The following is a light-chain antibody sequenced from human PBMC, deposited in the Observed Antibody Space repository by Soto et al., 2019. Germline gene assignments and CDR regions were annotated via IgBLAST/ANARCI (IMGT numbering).Light chain of an antibody. CDR1: QSVSSY. Sequence: EIVLTQSPATLSLSPGERATLSCLASQSVSSYLAWYQQKPGQAPRLLIYDASNRATGIPARFSGSGSGTDFTLTISSLEPEDFAVYYCQQYGSSYPWTFGQGTNVDIK. CDR3: QQYGSSYPWT. J-gene: IGKJ1*01. CDR2: DAS. V-gene: IGKV3-11*01.